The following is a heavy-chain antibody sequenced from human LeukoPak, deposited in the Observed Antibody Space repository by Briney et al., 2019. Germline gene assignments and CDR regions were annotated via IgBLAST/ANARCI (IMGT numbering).Heavy chain of an antibody. CDR2: ISAYNGNT. D-gene: IGHD2-8*01. CDR3: TRVGYCTNGVCYDAFDI. J-gene: IGHJ3*02. CDR1: GYTFTSYG. Sequence: ASVKVSCKASGYTFTSYGISWVRQAPGQGLEWMGWISAYNGNTNRAQKLQGRVTMTTDTSTSTAYMELRSLRSDDTAVYYCTRVGYCTNGVCYDAFDIWGQGTMVTVSS. V-gene: IGHV1-18*01.